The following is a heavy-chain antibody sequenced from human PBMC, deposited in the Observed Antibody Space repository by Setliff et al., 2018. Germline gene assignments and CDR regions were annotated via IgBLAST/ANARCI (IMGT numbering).Heavy chain of an antibody. Sequence: SETLSLTCTVSGGSISSSSYYWGWIRQPPGKGLEWIGSIYYSGSTYYNPSLKSRVTISVDTSKNQFSPKLSSVTAADTAVYYCARRATYYNFWSGYYDYWGQGTLVTVS. CDR2: IYYSGST. D-gene: IGHD3-3*01. CDR3: ARRATYYNFWSGYYDY. CDR1: GGSISSSSYY. J-gene: IGHJ4*02. V-gene: IGHV4-39*07.